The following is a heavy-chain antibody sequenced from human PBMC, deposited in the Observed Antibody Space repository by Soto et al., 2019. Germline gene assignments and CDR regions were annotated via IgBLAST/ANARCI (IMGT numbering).Heavy chain of an antibody. Sequence: QVQLQESGPGLVKPSETLSLTCTVSGASISSYYWSWIRQPPGKRLEWVVFISYSGNTNYNPSLESRVTISVDTSKNQFSLRLSSVTAADTAVYYCVRDAYSSSHFDYWGQGTLVTVSS. J-gene: IGHJ4*02. CDR3: VRDAYSSSHFDY. V-gene: IGHV4-59*01. CDR1: GASISSYY. CDR2: ISYSGNT. D-gene: IGHD6-6*01.